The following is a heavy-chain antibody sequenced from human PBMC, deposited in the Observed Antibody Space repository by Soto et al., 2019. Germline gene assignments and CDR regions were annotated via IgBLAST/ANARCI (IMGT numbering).Heavy chain of an antibody. CDR3: ARDQAGIGAFLEGMDV. CDR1: GGSISSYY. Sequence: SETLSLTCTVSGGSISSYYWSWIRQPPGKGLEWIGYIYYSGSTNYNPSLKSRVTISVDTSKNQFSLKLSSVTAADTAVYYCARDQAGIGAFLEGMDVWGQGTTVTVSS. CDR2: IYYSGST. D-gene: IGHD3-3*02. J-gene: IGHJ6*02. V-gene: IGHV4-59*01.